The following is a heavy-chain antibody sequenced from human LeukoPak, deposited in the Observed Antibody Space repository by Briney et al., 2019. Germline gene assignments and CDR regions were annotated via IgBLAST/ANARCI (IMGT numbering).Heavy chain of an antibody. J-gene: IGHJ5*02. V-gene: IGHV4-59*01. CDR1: GGPISSYY. CDR3: ARDGGSYCSGGSCYYYNWFDP. Sequence: PSETLSLTCTVSGGPISSYYWSWIRPPPGKGLEWIGYIYYSGSTNDNPSLKSRVTISVDTSKNQFSLKLSSVTAADTAVYYCARDGGSYCSGGSCYYYNWFDPWGQGTLVTVSS. D-gene: IGHD2-15*01. CDR2: IYYSGST.